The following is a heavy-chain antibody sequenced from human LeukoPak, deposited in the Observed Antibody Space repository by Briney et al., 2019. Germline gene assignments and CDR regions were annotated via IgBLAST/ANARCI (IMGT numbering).Heavy chain of an antibody. Sequence: PGGSLRLSCAASGFTFSSYAMHWVRQAPGKGLEWVAVISYDGGNKYYADSVKGRFTISRDNSKNTLYLQMNNLRAEDTAVYYCARGGWELLLYAFDIWGQGTMVTVSS. D-gene: IGHD1-26*01. V-gene: IGHV3-30*04. J-gene: IGHJ3*02. CDR1: GFTFSSYA. CDR2: ISYDGGNK. CDR3: ARGGWELLLYAFDI.